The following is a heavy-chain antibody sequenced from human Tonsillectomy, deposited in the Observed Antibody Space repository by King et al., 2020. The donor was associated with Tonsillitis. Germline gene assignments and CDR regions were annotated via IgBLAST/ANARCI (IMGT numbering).Heavy chain of an antibody. J-gene: IGHJ6*02. CDR3: ARNNAMDV. V-gene: IGHV3-7*01. CDR1: GFSSSNQW. Sequence: VQLVESGGGLVQPGGSLRLSCAASGFSSSNQWMTWVRQAPGKGLEWVANINRDGSEKYYVDSVKGRFTISRDDAKNSLYLQMNNLRADDTALYYCARNNAMDVWGQGTTVTVSS. CDR2: INRDGSEK.